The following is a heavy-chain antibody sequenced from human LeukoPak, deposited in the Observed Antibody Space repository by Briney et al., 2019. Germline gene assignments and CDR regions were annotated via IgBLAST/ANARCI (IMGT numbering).Heavy chain of an antibody. V-gene: IGHV3-23*01. D-gene: IGHD2-21*02. CDR1: GFTFSNFV. CDR2: ISESIIST. Sequence: RGSLSPSCAASGFTFSNFVMTWVRQAPGKGLEWISAISESIISTYYADSVKCRFTIPRDNSKNTLCLQMNSLRAEDPAIYYCAKGGDSYYSRNYMDLWGKGPTHRVSS. J-gene: IGHJ6*03. CDR3: AKGGDSYYSRNYMDL.